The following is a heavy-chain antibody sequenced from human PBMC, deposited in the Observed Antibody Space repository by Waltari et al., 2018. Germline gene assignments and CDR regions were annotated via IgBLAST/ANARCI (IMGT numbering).Heavy chain of an antibody. CDR3: ARGGDATQTNYYYYGLDV. CDR2: IIPVLGLT. CDR1: GDTFSSYA. V-gene: IGHV1-69*09. J-gene: IGHJ6*02. D-gene: IGHD2-15*01. Sequence: QVRLLQSGAEVKKPGSSVKVSCQASGDTFSSYAINWVRQAPGQGLGWMGRIIPVLGLTNYAQKFQGRVTITADKSTTTAYMELSSLRSEDTAVYYWARGGDATQTNYYYYGLDVWGQGTTVTVSS.